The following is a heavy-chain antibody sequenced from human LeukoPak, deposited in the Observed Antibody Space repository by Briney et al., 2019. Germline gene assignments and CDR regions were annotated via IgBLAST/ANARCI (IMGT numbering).Heavy chain of an antibody. D-gene: IGHD6-13*01. CDR1: GFTFGDYA. Sequence: PGGSLRLSCTASGFTFGDYAMSWVRQAPGKGLEWVGFIRSKAYGGTTEYAASVKGRFTISRDDSKSIAYLQMNSLKTEDTAMYYCTRDMEGIAAAGTFADYWGQGTLVTVSS. J-gene: IGHJ4*02. CDR2: IRSKAYGGTT. CDR3: TRDMEGIAAAGTFADY. V-gene: IGHV3-49*04.